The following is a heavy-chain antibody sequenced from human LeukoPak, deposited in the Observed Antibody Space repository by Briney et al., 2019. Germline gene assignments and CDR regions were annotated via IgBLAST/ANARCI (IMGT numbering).Heavy chain of an antibody. V-gene: IGHV4-4*02. CDR3: ASRKYLYCGGDCYSEVLWYAFDI. D-gene: IGHD2-21*02. CDR2: IYHSGST. CDR1: GGSISSSNW. J-gene: IGHJ3*02. Sequence: SGTLSLTCAVSGGSISSSNWWSWVRQPPGKGLEWIGEIYHSGSTNYNPSLKSRVTISVDKSKNQFSLKLSSVTAADTAVYYCASRKYLYCGGDCYSEVLWYAFDIWGQGTMVTVSS.